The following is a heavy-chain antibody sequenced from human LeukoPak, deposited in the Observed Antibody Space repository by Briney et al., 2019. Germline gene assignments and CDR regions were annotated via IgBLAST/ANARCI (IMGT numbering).Heavy chain of an antibody. CDR3: ARDLGDIVPLYGMDV. V-gene: IGHV3-21*01. D-gene: IGHD2-15*01. J-gene: IGHJ6*04. CDR2: ISSSSYI. Sequence: PGGSLRLSCAASGFTFSSYAMHWVRQAPGKGLEWVSSISSSSYIYYADSVKGRFTISRDNAKNSLYLQMNSLRAEDTAVYYCARDLGDIVPLYGMDVWGKGTTVTVSS. CDR1: GFTFSSYA.